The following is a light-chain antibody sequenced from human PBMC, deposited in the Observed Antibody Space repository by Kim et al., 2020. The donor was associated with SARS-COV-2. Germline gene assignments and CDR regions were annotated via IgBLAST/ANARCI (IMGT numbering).Light chain of an antibody. CDR2: DVC. CDR3: SSYTSSSTLV. Sequence: QSVVTQPASVSGSPGQSITISCTGTSSDVGGYNYVSWYQQHPGKAPKLMIYDVCNRPSGVSNRFSGSKSGNTASLTISGLQAEDEADYYCSSYTSSSTLVFGGGTQLTVL. V-gene: IGLV2-14*03. CDR1: SSDVGGYNY. J-gene: IGLJ2*01.